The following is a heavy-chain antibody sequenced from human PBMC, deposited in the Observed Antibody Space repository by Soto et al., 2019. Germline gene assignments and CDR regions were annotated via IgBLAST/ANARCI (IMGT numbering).Heavy chain of an antibody. V-gene: IGHV4-4*02. CDR1: GVSISSHDW. Sequence: QVQLQESGTGLVKPSGTLSLTCAVSGVSISSHDWWTWVRQPPGKGLERIGESHQSGNTNYNSSLESRVTISVDKSKNQFSLNLSSVTVADTAVYYWATSDSSSFYWGQGTLVTVSS. CDR3: ATSDSSSFY. D-gene: IGHD6-13*01. J-gene: IGHJ4*02. CDR2: SHQSGNT.